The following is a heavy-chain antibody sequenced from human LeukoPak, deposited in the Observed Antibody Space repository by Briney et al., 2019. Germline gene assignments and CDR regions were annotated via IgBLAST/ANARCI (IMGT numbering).Heavy chain of an antibody. V-gene: IGHV1-46*01. J-gene: IGHJ4*02. CDR1: GYTFTNYY. CDR2: INPSGGST. Sequence: ASVKVSCKASGYTFTNYYIQWVRQAPGQGLEWMGIINPSGGSTSYAQNFQGRVTMTRDASTSTVSMELSSLGSDDTAVYYCARVGVAGPFDYWGQGTLVTVSS. D-gene: IGHD6-19*01. CDR3: ARVGVAGPFDY.